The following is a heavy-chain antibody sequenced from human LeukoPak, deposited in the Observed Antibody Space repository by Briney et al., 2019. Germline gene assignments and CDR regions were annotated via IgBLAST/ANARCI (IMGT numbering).Heavy chain of an antibody. J-gene: IGHJ5*02. V-gene: IGHV1-8*01. D-gene: IGHD2-21*02. Sequence: ASVKVSCKASGYTFTSYDINWVRQATGQGLEWMGWMNPNSGNTGYAQKFQGRVTMTRNTSISTAYMELSSLRSEDTAVYYCARGGDCSQYNWFDPWGQGTLVTVSS. CDR2: MNPNSGNT. CDR1: GYTFTSYD. CDR3: ARGGDCSQYNWFDP.